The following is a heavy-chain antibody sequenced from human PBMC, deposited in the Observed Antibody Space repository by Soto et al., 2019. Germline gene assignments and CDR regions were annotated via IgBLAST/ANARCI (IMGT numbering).Heavy chain of an antibody. CDR3: ARGWGYDFWRGYYLWDY. Sequence: TSETLSLTCAVCGGSFSGYDCSWIRQPPWKGLEWIGEINHSGSTNYNPSLKSRVTISVDTSKNQFSLKLSSVTAADTAVYYCARGWGYDFWRGYYLWDYCGQRTLVTFCS. V-gene: IGHV4-34*01. J-gene: IGHJ4*02. D-gene: IGHD3-3*01. CDR1: GGSFSGYD. CDR2: INHSGST.